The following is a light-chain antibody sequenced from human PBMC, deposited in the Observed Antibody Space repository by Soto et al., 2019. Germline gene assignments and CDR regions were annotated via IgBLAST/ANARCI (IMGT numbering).Light chain of an antibody. Sequence: EMVMTQSPATLSVSPGEGATLSCRASQNVGYDLAWYQQKPGQAPRLLIFRTSTRVTGIPVRFSGSGSGTEFTLTITRLQSEDFAVYYCQQYKTWPEYTCGQGTKLEIK. J-gene: IGKJ2*01. CDR1: QNVGYD. CDR2: RTS. CDR3: QQYKTWPEYT. V-gene: IGKV3-15*01.